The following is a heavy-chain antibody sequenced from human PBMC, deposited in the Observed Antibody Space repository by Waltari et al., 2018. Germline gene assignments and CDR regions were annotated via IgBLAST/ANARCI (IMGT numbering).Heavy chain of an antibody. V-gene: IGHV3-23*01. J-gene: IGHJ3*02. CDR2: ISGRGGST. Sequence: EVQLLESGGGLVQPGGSLRLSCAASGFTFSSYAMSWVRQAPGKGLEWVSAISGRGGSTYDADSVKGRFTSSRDNSKNTLYLQMNSLRAEDTAVYYCAKDLTTVPNLDAFDIWGQGTMVTVSS. CDR3: AKDLTTVPNLDAFDI. D-gene: IGHD4-17*01. CDR1: GFTFSSYA.